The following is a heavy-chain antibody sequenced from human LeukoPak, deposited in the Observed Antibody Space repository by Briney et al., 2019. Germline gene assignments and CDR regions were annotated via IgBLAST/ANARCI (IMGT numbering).Heavy chain of an antibody. V-gene: IGHV4-59*01. CDR2: IYYSGST. CDR1: GGSISSYY. D-gene: IGHD5-18*01. J-gene: IGHJ6*03. CDR3: ARALSRGYSYGYYNYYYMDV. Sequence: SEILSLTCTVAGGSISSYYWSWIRQPPGKGLEWIGYIYYSGSTNYNPSLKSRVTISVDTSKNQFSLKLSSVTAADTAVYYCARALSRGYSYGYYNYYYMDVWGKGTTVTVSS.